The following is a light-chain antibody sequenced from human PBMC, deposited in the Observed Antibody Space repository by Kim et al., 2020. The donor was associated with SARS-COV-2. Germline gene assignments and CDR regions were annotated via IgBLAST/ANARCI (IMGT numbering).Light chain of an antibody. V-gene: IGKV1-39*01. J-gene: IGKJ1*01. CDR3: QQTYNTPVT. Sequence: DIQMTQSPSSLSASVGDRVTITCRASQGIKTYLNWYQQKPGKPPKFLIYDASTLQSGVPSRFSGGGSGTDFTLTIRGLQPENFATYYCQQTYNTPVTFGQWTKVDIK. CDR1: QGIKTY. CDR2: DAS.